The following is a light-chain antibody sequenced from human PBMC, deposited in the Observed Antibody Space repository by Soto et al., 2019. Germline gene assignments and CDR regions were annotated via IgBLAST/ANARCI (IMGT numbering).Light chain of an antibody. Sequence: SYELAQPLSVSVALGQTARITCTENNIGTKNVNWYQQKPGQAPMLVIYRDNRRPSRIPERFSGSNSGNTATLTISGAQAGDEADFYCQVWDTSTVLFGGGTKLTVL. V-gene: IGLV3-9*01. CDR1: NIGTKN. CDR3: QVWDTSTVL. J-gene: IGLJ3*02. CDR2: RDN.